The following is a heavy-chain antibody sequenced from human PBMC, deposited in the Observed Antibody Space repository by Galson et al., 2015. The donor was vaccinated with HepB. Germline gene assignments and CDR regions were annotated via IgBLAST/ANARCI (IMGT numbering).Heavy chain of an antibody. CDR3: SRTLPGIDLDY. D-gene: IGHD3-3*02. J-gene: IGHJ4*02. CDR2: VRHKARRYTT. CDR1: GFTFSDYY. V-gene: IGHV3-72*01. Sequence: SLRLFCAASGFTFSDYYMEWVRQAPGKGLEWVGRVRHKARRYTTDYVASVEGRFTISRDDSKNSLYLQMDSLKTEDTAVYYCSRTLPGIDLDYWGQGTLVTVSS.